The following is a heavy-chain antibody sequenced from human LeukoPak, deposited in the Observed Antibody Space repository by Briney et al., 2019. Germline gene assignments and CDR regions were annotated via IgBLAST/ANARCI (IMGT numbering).Heavy chain of an antibody. V-gene: IGHV4-31*03. Sequence: SQTLSLTCTVSGDSISSGGYYWSWIRQHPGKGLEWIGYIYDSGTTYYNPSLKSRLTISVDTSKNQFSPKLRSLTAADTAVYYCARGGDRRGFDYWGQGTLVTVSS. CDR1: GDSISSGGYY. CDR2: IYDSGTT. J-gene: IGHJ4*02. D-gene: IGHD1-14*01. CDR3: ARGGDRRGFDY.